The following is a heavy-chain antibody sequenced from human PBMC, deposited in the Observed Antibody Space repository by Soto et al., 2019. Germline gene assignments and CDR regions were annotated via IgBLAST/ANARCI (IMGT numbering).Heavy chain of an antibody. CDR2: IYYSGST. Sequence: QVQLQESGPGLVKPSETLSLTCTVSGGSISSYYWSWIRQPPGKGLEWIGYIYYSGSTNYNPSLKSRVTISXXTXKXXFSLKLSSVTAADTAVYYCARGNPYYYDSSGWFDPWGQGTLVTVSS. CDR1: GGSISSYY. V-gene: IGHV4-59*01. CDR3: ARGNPYYYDSSGWFDP. J-gene: IGHJ5*02. D-gene: IGHD3-22*01.